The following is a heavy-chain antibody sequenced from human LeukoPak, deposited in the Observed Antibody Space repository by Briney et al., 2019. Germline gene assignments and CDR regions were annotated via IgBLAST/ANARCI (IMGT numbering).Heavy chain of an antibody. Sequence: GGSLRLSCAASGFTFSSYGMPWVRQAPGKGLEWVAVISYDGSNKYYADSVKGRFTISRDNSKNTLYLQMNSLRAEDTAVYYCAKLDSSGWYESAFDIWGQGTMVTVSS. V-gene: IGHV3-30*18. D-gene: IGHD6-19*01. CDR3: AKLDSSGWYESAFDI. CDR1: GFTFSSYG. CDR2: ISYDGSNK. J-gene: IGHJ3*02.